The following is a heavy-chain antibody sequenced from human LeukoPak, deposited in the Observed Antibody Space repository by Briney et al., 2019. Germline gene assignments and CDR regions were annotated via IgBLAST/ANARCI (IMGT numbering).Heavy chain of an antibody. J-gene: IGHJ4*02. D-gene: IGHD5-24*01. CDR3: ARGRDGYSFGFDY. Sequence: PGGSLRLSCAASGFTFSRFSMNWVRQAPGKGLEWVSSISTSSTYIYYGDSVKGRFTIPRDNAKNSLYLQMNSLRAEDTAVYYCARGRDGYSFGFDYWGQGTLVTVSS. V-gene: IGHV3-21*01. CDR1: GFTFSRFS. CDR2: ISTSSTYI.